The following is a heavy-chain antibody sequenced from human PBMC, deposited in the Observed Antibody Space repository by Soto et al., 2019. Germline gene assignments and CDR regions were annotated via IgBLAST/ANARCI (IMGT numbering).Heavy chain of an antibody. D-gene: IGHD4-17*01. Sequence: SETLSLTYSVAGVNISNGGYSRSWIRQPPGKGLEWIGYIYHSGSTYYNPSLKSRVTISVDRSKNQFSLKLSSVTAADTAVYYCARSQTTVTSYDYWGQGTLVTVSS. CDR3: ARSQTTVTSYDY. J-gene: IGHJ4*02. CDR2: IYHSGST. CDR1: GVNISNGGYS. V-gene: IGHV4-30-2*01.